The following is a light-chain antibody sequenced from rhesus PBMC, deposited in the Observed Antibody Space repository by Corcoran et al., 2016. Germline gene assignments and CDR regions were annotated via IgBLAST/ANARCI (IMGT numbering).Light chain of an antibody. CDR1: QGGSSV. CDR2: AAS. J-gene: IGKJ1*01. V-gene: IGKV1-28*02. CDR3: LQHNTYPWT. Sequence: DIQMTQSPSSLSALVGDTVTITCRASQGGSSVLNWFQPQPGKAPKLLIYAASRLESGVPPRFRGSGSGTDFTLTISSLQPDGFAIYYSLQHNTYPWTFGQGTKVEI.